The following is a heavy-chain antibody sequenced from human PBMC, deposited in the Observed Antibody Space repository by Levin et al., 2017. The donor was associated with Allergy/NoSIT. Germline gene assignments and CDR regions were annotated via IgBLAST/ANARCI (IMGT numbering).Heavy chain of an antibody. V-gene: IGHV4-61*02. CDR1: GGSISSDFYY. CDR3: ARSPMVRGVGTYYDYMDV. CDR2: LYTNGST. Sequence: SSETLSLTCTVSGGSISSDFYYWSWIRRSWIRQPAGKRLEWVGRLYTNGSTNYNPSLKNRVTILIDTSKNQFSLKLSSVIAADTAVYYCARSPMVRGVGTYYDYMDVWGKGTTVTVSS. J-gene: IGHJ6*03. D-gene: IGHD3-10*01.